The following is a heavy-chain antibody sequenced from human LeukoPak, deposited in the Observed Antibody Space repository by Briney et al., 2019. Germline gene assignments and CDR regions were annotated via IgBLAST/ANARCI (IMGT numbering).Heavy chain of an antibody. Sequence: GGSLRLSCAASGFTFSDYYMSWIRQAPGKGLEWVSYISSSGSTIYYADSVKGRFTISRDNAKNSLYLQMNSLRAEDTAVYYCARDVLAAMRAYDAFDIWGQGTMVTVSS. J-gene: IGHJ3*02. V-gene: IGHV3-11*01. CDR2: ISSSGSTI. CDR1: GFTFSDYY. CDR3: ARDVLAAMRAYDAFDI. D-gene: IGHD2-2*01.